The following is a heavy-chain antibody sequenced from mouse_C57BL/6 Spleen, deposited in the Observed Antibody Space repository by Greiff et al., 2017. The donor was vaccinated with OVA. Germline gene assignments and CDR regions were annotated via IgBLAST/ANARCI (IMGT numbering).Heavy chain of an antibody. CDR2: IDPSDSYT. V-gene: IGHV1-69*01. J-gene: IGHJ2*01. CDR3: ARGPPYYGSSYRFDD. CDR1: GYTFTSYW. Sequence: QVQLQQPGAELVMPGASVKLSCKASGYTFTSYWMHWVKQRPGQGLEWIGEIDPSDSYTNYNQKFKGKSTLTVDKSSSTAYMQLSSLTSEDSAVYYCARGPPYYGSSYRFDDWGQGTTLTVSS. D-gene: IGHD1-1*01.